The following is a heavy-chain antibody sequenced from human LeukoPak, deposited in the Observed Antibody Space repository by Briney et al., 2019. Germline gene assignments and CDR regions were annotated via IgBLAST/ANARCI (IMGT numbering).Heavy chain of an antibody. V-gene: IGHV3-21*01. D-gene: IGHD6-13*01. CDR2: ISSSSTYI. CDR1: GFTFSRHG. Sequence: GGSLRLSCAASGFTFSRHGMNCVRQVPGKGLEWVSSISSSSTYIFYADSFQGRFTMSRDNAKKSLYLQMNSLRAEDTAVYYCARGGTAAATHLSFDYWGQGTLVTVSS. CDR3: ARGGTAAATHLSFDY. J-gene: IGHJ4*02.